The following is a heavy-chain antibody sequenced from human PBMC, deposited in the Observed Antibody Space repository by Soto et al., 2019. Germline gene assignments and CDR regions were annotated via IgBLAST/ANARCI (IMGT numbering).Heavy chain of an antibody. Sequence: QGQLVQSGAEVKKPGASVKVSCKASGYTFTSYGISWVRQAPGQGLEWVGWISAYNGNTNYAQKVQGRGTMTTDTSTSTAYMELRSLRSDDTAVYYCARDHFLVHSSSSFDYWGQGTLVTVSS. V-gene: IGHV1-18*01. D-gene: IGHD6-6*01. J-gene: IGHJ4*02. CDR1: GYTFTSYG. CDR2: ISAYNGNT. CDR3: ARDHFLVHSSSSFDY.